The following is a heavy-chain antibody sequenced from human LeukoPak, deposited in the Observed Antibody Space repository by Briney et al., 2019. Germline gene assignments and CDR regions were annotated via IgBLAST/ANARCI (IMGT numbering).Heavy chain of an antibody. CDR3: ARRKTVTKNRYYYGSGSTYYYYYGMDV. CDR1: GGSISTSSDY. Sequence: PSETLSLTCAVSGGSISTSSDYWGWIRQAPGKGLEWIGSIFYSGSTYYNPSLKSRVTISVDTSKNQFSLRLNSVTAADTAVYYCARRKTVTKNRYYYGSGSTYYYYYGMDVWGQGTTVTVSS. CDR2: IFYSGST. V-gene: IGHV4-39*01. J-gene: IGHJ6*02. D-gene: IGHD3-10*01.